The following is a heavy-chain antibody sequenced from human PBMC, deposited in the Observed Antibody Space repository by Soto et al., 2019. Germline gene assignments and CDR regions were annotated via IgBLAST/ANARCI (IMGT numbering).Heavy chain of an antibody. V-gene: IGHV1-18*04. Sequence: ASVKVSCKASGYTFTSYGISWVRQAPGQGLEWMGWISAYNGNTNYAQKLQGRVTMTTDTSTSTAYMELRSLRSDDTAVYYCARGLSSGWYPIYYYYGMDVWGQGTTVTVSS. CDR1: GYTFTSYG. CDR2: ISAYNGNT. J-gene: IGHJ6*02. D-gene: IGHD6-19*01. CDR3: ARGLSSGWYPIYYYYGMDV.